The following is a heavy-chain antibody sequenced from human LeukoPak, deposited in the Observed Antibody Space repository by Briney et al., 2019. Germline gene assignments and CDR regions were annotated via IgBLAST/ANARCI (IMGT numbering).Heavy chain of an antibody. D-gene: IGHD3-10*01. J-gene: IGHJ6*02. V-gene: IGHV1-8*01. Sequence: ASVKVSCKASGYTFTSYDINWVRQATGQGLEWMGWMNPNSGNTGYAQKFQGRVTMTRNTSISTAYMELSSLRSEDTAVYYCARGAYYCGSGSRYYYGMDVWGQGTTVTVSS. CDR2: MNPNSGNT. CDR1: GYTFTSYD. CDR3: ARGAYYCGSGSRYYYGMDV.